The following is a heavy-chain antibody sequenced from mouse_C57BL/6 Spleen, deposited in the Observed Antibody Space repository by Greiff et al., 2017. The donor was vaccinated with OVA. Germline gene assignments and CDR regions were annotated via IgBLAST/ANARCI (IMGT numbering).Heavy chain of an antibody. CDR2: IYPGDGDT. Sequence: VQLQQSGAELVKPGASVKISCKASGYAFSSYWMNWVKQRPGKGLEWIGQIYPGDGDTNYNGKFKGKATLTADKSSSTAYMQLSSLTSEDSAVYFCAREDYDYAFFAYWGQGTLVTVSA. CDR3: AREDYDYAFFAY. V-gene: IGHV1-80*01. CDR1: GYAFSSYW. D-gene: IGHD2-4*01. J-gene: IGHJ3*01.